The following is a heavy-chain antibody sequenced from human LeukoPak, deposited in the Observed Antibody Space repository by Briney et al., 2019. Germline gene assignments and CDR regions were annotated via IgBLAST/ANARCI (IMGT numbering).Heavy chain of an antibody. J-gene: IGHJ6*02. CDR2: IYYSGST. CDR3: ARGSSGYYDYYYGMDV. D-gene: IGHD3-22*01. V-gene: IGHV4-39*02. Sequence: SETLSLTCTVSGGSISGSSYYWGWVRQPPGKGLEWIGSIYYSGSTYYNPSLKSRVTISVDTSKNQFSLKLNSVTATDTAVYYCARGSSGYYDYYYGMDVWGQGTTVTVSS. CDR1: GGSISGSSYY.